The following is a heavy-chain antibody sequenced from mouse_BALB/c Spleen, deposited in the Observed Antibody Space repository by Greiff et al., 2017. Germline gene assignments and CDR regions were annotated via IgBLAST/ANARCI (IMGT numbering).Heavy chain of an antibody. D-gene: IGHD2-1*01. V-gene: IGHV5-6-4*01. CDR3: TRERDGNPAWFAY. Sequence: EVKLMESGGGLVKPGGSLKLSCAASGFTFSSYTMSWVRQTPEKRLEWVATISSGGSYTYYPDSVKGRFTISRDNAKNTLYLQMSSLKSEDTAMYYCTRERDGNPAWFAYWGQGTLVTVSA. CDR2: ISSGGSYT. J-gene: IGHJ3*01. CDR1: GFTFSSYT.